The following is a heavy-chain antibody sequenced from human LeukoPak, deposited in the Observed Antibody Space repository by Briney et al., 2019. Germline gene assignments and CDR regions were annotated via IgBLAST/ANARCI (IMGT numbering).Heavy chain of an antibody. J-gene: IGHJ5*02. CDR3: ARESSGYDGGGFDP. CDR2: INHSGST. Sequence: PGGSLRLSCAACGFTFSNYAMNWIRQPPGKGLEWIGEINHSGSTNYNPSLKSRVTISVDTSKNQFSLKLSSVTAADTAVYYCARESSGYDGGGFDPWGQGTLVTVSS. D-gene: IGHD5-12*01. V-gene: IGHV4-34*01. CDR1: GFTFSNYA.